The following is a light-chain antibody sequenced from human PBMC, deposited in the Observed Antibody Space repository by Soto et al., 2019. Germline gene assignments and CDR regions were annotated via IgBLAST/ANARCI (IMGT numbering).Light chain of an antibody. CDR3: QRYGGSPPFT. CDR2: GAS. CDR1: QRVSNSY. Sequence: IVLTQSPGTLSFSPGETATLSCRASQRVSNSYLAWYQKKPGQAPRLLIYGASSRAAGIPDRLSGSGSGTDFTLTISRLEPEDFAVYFCQRYGGSPPFTFGQGTKVDIK. V-gene: IGKV3-20*01. J-gene: IGKJ2*01.